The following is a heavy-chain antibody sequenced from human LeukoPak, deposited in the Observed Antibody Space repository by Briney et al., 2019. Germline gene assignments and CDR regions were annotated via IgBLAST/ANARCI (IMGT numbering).Heavy chain of an antibody. D-gene: IGHD6-13*01. V-gene: IGHV1-69*05. CDR3: ARGNVEQAAATTGFDY. CDR1: GGTFSSYA. Sequence: SVKVSCKASGGTFSSYAISWVRQAPGQGVEWTGGIIPIFGTANYAQKFQGRVTITTDESTSTAYMELSSLRSEDTAVYYCARGNVEQAAATTGFDYWGQGTLVTVSS. J-gene: IGHJ4*02. CDR2: IIPIFGTA.